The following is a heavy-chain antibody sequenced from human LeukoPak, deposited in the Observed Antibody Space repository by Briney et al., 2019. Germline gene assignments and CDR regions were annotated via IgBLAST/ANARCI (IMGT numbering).Heavy chain of an antibody. CDR1: GFTFSSYW. V-gene: IGHV3-74*01. Sequence: PGRSLRLSCAASGFTFSSYWMHWVRQAPGKGLVWVSRINSDGSSTSYADSVKGRFTISRDNAKNTLYLQMNSLRAEDTAVYYCAREVHYSGTNNWFDPWGQGTLVTVSS. J-gene: IGHJ5*02. CDR3: AREVHYSGTNNWFDP. D-gene: IGHD2-2*01. CDR2: INSDGSST.